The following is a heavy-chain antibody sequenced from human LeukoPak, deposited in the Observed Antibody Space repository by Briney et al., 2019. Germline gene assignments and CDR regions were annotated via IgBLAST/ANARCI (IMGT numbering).Heavy chain of an antibody. CDR1: GFTFSSYA. J-gene: IGHJ4*02. CDR2: ISSSSSYI. Sequence: GGSLRLSCAASGFTFSSYAMSWVRQAPGKGLEWVSSISSSSSYIYYADSVKGRFTISRDNAKNSLYLQMNSLRAEDTAVYYCARVVGATKGIDYWGQGTLVTVSS. V-gene: IGHV3-21*01. CDR3: ARVVGATKGIDY. D-gene: IGHD1-26*01.